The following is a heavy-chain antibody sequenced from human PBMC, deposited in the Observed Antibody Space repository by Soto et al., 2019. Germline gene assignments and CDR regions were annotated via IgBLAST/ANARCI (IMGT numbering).Heavy chain of an antibody. V-gene: IGHV5-51*01. CDR1: GYSFTIYW. CDR2: IYPGDSDT. CDR3: ARLWATVNYYYYGMDV. D-gene: IGHD4-4*01. J-gene: IGHJ6*02. Sequence: PGESLKISCKGSGYSFTIYWIGWVLQMPGKGLEWMGIIYPGDSDTRYSPSFQGQVTISADKSISTAYLQWSSLKASDTAMYYCARLWATVNYYYYGMDVWGQGTTVTVSS.